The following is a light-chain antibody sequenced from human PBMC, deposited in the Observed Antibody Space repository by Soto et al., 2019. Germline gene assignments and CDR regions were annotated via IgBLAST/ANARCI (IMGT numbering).Light chain of an antibody. J-gene: IGKJ2*01. CDR3: QQSYSTPT. CDR2: AAS. V-gene: IGKV1-39*01. Sequence: DIQMTQSPSSLSASVGDRVTITCRASQSISSYLNWYQQKPGKAPKLLIYAASSLQSRVPSRFSGSGSGTDFTLTISSLQPDDFATYYCQQSYSTPTFGQGTKLEIK. CDR1: QSISSY.